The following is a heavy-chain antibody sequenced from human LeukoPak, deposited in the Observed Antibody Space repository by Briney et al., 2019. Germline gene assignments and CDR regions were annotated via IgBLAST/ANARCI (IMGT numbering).Heavy chain of an antibody. J-gene: IGHJ4*02. CDR1: GFTFSSYS. V-gene: IGHV3-21*01. D-gene: IGHD3-3*01. CDR2: ISSSSSYI. Sequence: SGGSLRLSCAASGFTFSSYSMNWVRQAPGKGLEWASSISSSSSYIYYADSVKGRFTISRDNAKNSLYLQMNSLRAEDTAVYYCAREFWSGYYSSDYWGQGTLVTVSS. CDR3: AREFWSGYYSSDY.